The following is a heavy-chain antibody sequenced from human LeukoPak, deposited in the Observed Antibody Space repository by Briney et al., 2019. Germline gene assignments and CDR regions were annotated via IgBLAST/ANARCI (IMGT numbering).Heavy chain of an antibody. CDR2: IYYSGST. D-gene: IGHD3-9*01. J-gene: IGHJ6*03. V-gene: IGHV4-39*01. Sequence: SETLSLTCTASGGSISSSSYYWGWIRQPPGKGLEWIGSIYYSGSTYYNPSLKSRVTISVDTSKNQFSLKLSSATAADTAVYYCARHDGLRYSRYYYYYMDVWGKGTTVTVSS. CDR1: GGSISSSSYY. CDR3: ARHDGLRYSRYYYYYMDV.